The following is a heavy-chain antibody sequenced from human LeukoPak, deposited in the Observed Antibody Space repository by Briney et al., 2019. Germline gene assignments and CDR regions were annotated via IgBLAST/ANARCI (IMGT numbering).Heavy chain of an antibody. CDR2: IRRKPQSYTT. J-gene: IGHJ3*01. CDR3: ARVSATTGGTDALDL. Sequence: GGSLRLSCAASEFVFSDYYMSWVRQAPGKGLEWVGRIRRKPQSYTTEYAASVKGRFTFSRDDSKNSLYLQMNSLETEDTAVYHCARVSATTGGTDALDLWGQGTMVTVSS. CDR1: EFVFSDYY. V-gene: IGHV3-72*01. D-gene: IGHD1-1*01.